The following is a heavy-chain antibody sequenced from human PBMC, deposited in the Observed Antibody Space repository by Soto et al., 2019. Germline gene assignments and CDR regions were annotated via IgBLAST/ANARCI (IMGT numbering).Heavy chain of an antibody. J-gene: IGHJ5*02. Sequence: QVQLVESGGGLVKPGGSLRLSCAASGFTFSDYYMSWIRQAPGKGLEWVSYISSSSSYTNYADSVKGRFTISRDNAKNSLYLQMNSLRAEDTAVYYCARVVWGAAGNWFDHWGQGTLVTVSS. V-gene: IGHV3-11*06. CDR2: ISSSSSYT. CDR1: GFTFSDYY. CDR3: ARVVWGAAGNWFDH. D-gene: IGHD6-13*01.